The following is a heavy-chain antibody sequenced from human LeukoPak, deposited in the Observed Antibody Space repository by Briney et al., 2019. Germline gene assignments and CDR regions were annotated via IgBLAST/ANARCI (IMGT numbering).Heavy chain of an antibody. J-gene: IGHJ4*02. D-gene: IGHD3-22*01. Sequence: GGSLRLSCAASGFTFISYGMHWVRQAPGKGLEWVAFIRYDGSNKYYADSVKGRFTISIDSSKNTLWLQMNSLRAEDTAVYYCAKPGGYYDSSGYFDYWGQGTLVTVSS. CDR3: AKPGGYYDSSGYFDY. V-gene: IGHV3-30*02. CDR1: GFTFISYG. CDR2: IRYDGSNK.